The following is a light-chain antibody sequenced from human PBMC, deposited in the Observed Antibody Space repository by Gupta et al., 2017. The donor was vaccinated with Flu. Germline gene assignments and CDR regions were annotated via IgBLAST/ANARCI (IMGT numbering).Light chain of an antibody. J-gene: IGKJ1*01. V-gene: IGKV4-1*01. CDR1: QSLLSRSNNKNY. Sequence: DIVLTQSPASLAVSLGASTAINCKSSQSLLSRSNNKNYVAWYQQKPGQPPKLLISWAFTRESGVPDRFSGSGSGTDFTLTIGSLQAEDVAIYYCQQYFNSLWTFGQGTKVEI. CDR3: QQYFNSLWT. CDR2: WAF.